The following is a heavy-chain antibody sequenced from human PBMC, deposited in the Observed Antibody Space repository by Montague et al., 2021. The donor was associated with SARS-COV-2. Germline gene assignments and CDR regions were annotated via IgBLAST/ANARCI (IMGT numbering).Heavy chain of an antibody. CDR3: ARDYGDYGSGYYYGMDV. J-gene: IGHJ6*02. CDR1: GGSIRSSSYY. V-gene: IGHV4-39*07. Sequence: SETLSLTCTVSGGSIRSSSYYWGWLRQPPGKGLECIGSIYYSGSTYYNPSLKSRVTISVDTSKNQFSLKLSSVTAADTAVYYCARDYGDYGSGYYYGMDVWGQGTTVTVSS. D-gene: IGHD4-17*01. CDR2: IYYSGST.